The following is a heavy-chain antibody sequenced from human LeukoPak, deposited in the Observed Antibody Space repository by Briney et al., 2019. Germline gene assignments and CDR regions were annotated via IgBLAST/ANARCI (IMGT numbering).Heavy chain of an antibody. Sequence: GGSLRLSCAASGFTFTNSAMTWVRQAPGKGLEWVSTVSGSGGNTYYADSVKGRFTISRDNSENTLYLQMNSLRAQDTAVYYCAKSLAVPGSPDYWGQGTLVTDSS. CDR2: VSGSGGNT. J-gene: IGHJ4*02. V-gene: IGHV3-23*01. D-gene: IGHD6-19*01. CDR1: GFTFTNSA. CDR3: AKSLAVPGSPDY.